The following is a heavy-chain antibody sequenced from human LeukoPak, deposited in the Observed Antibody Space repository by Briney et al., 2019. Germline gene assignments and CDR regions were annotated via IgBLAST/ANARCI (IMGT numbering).Heavy chain of an antibody. CDR2: IYHSGST. Sequence: PSETLSLTCAVSGGSISSSNWWSWVRQPPGKGLEWIGEIYHSGSTNYNPSLKSRVTISVDKSKNQFSLKLSSVTAADTAVYYCASTRAVVPAATWGGKGWFDPWGQGTLVTVSS. D-gene: IGHD2-2*01. J-gene: IGHJ5*02. CDR3: ASTRAVVPAATWGGKGWFDP. CDR1: GGSISSSNW. V-gene: IGHV4-4*02.